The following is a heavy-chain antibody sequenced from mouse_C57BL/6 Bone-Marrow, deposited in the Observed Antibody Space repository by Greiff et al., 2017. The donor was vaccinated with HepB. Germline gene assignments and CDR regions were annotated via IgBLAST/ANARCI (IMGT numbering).Heavy chain of an antibody. CDR2: IYPGDGDT. V-gene: IGHV1-80*01. D-gene: IGHD2-2*01. J-gene: IGHJ4*01. CDR3: ASLWLPRGYAMDY. Sequence: QVQLQQSGAELVKPGASVKISCKASGYAFSSYWMNWVKQRPGKGLEWIGQIYPGDGDTNYNGKFKGKATLTADKSSSTAYMQLSSLTSEDSAVYFCASLWLPRGYAMDYWGQGTSVTVSS. CDR1: GYAFSSYW.